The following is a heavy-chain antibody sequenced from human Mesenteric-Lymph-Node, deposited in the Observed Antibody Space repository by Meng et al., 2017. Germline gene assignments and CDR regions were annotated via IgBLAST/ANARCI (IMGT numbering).Heavy chain of an antibody. Sequence: QLRLQESGPGLLKPSDTLSRTCTVAGGSISSSSYYWAWIRQPPGEGLEWIGSVVYSGTTYYTSSLKSRVSISVDTSKNQFSLKLSSVTAADTAVYYCARHHHSPTFDYWGQGTLVTVSS. V-gene: IGHV4-39*01. J-gene: IGHJ4*02. CDR1: GGSISSSSYY. D-gene: IGHD1-14*01. CDR3: ARHHHSPTFDY. CDR2: VVYSGTT.